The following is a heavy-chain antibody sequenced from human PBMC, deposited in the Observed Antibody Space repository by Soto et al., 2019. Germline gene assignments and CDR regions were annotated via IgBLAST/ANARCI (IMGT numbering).Heavy chain of an antibody. CDR3: ARGDSTDCSNGVCSFFYNHDMDV. CDR2: INPKSGGT. CDR1: GYSFTDYH. J-gene: IGHJ6*02. D-gene: IGHD2-8*01. Sequence: ASVKVSCKVSGYSFTDYHIHWVRQAPGQGLEWLGRINPKSGGTSTAQKFQGWVTMTTDTSISTASMELTRLTSDDTAIYYCARGDSTDCSNGVCSFFYNHDMDVWGQGTAVTVSS. V-gene: IGHV1-2*04.